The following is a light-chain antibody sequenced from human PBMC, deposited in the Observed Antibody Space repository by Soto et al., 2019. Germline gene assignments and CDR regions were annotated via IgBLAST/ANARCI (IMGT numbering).Light chain of an antibody. CDR3: MEGAQFPIN. V-gene: IGKV2-24*01. J-gene: IGKJ5*01. Sequence: EIVMTQTPLSSPVTLGQPASISCRSSQSLVHSDGSTSLSWLQQRPAQPPRLLIFKISNRFSGAPDRSSRSVEGRDLKLKISRVEDEDDGAYYFMEGAQFPINVGQPTRLEI. CDR2: KIS. CDR1: QSLVHSDGSTS.